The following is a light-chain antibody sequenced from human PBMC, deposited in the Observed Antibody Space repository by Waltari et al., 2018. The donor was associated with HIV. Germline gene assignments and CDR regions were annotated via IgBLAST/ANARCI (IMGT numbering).Light chain of an antibody. CDR1: QRIDTS. V-gene: IGKV1-39*01. CDR3: QQSYKIPRT. J-gene: IGKJ4*01. CDR2: AAF. Sequence: SVGDTVTITCRASQRIDTSLNWYQHKPGQAPQLLIYAAFNLQSGVPSRFTGGGLGTEFTLTINTLQVEDFATYYCQQSYKIPRTFGGGTKLEIK.